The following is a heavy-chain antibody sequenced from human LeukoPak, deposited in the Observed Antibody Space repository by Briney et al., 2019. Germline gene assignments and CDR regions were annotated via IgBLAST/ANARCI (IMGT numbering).Heavy chain of an antibody. CDR2: IRGGGGSA. CDR3: ARDPNGDYIGAFDM. Sequence: GGSLRLSCTASGFTFSAYAMMWVRQAPGKGPEWVSAIRGGGGSAFYADSVKGRFTISRDNSKYTLFLQMNSLRAEDTAVYYCARDPNGDYIGAFDMWGPGAMVTVSS. J-gene: IGHJ3*02. CDR1: GFTFSAYA. V-gene: IGHV3-23*01. D-gene: IGHD4-17*01.